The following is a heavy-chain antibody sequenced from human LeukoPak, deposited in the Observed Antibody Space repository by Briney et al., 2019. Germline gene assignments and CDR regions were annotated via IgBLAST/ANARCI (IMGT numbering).Heavy chain of an antibody. V-gene: IGHV4-34*01. CDR1: GGSISSYY. D-gene: IGHD3-3*01. CDR3: ARGGYTWRYYDFWSGYPDYFDY. Sequence: SETLSLTCTVSGGSISSYYWSWIRQPPGKGLEWIGEINHSGSTNYNPSLKSRVTISVDTSKNQFSLKLSSVTAADTAVYYCARGGYTWRYYDFWSGYPDYFDYWGQGTLVTVSS. CDR2: INHSGST. J-gene: IGHJ4*02.